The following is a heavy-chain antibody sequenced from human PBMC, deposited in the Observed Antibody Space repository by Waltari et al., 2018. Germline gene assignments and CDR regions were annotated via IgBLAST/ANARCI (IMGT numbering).Heavy chain of an antibody. CDR2: ISVSDAT. V-gene: IGHV3-23*01. J-gene: IGHJ4*02. CDR1: GFTFITHA. Sequence: EVQLLESGGDLVQPGGSLRLPCEASGFTFITHAINWVRQAPGKGLEWVSSISVSDATYYADSVKGRFTISRDNSDNTVYLQMNSLRADDTAVYYCAKPFYNWDDPLDSWGQGTLVTVSS. CDR3: AKPFYNWDDPLDS. D-gene: IGHD1-20*01.